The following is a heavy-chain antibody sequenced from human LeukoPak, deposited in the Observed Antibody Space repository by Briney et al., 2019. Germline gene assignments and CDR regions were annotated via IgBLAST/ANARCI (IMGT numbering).Heavy chain of an antibody. CDR2: ISSSSSYT. V-gene: IGHV3-11*03. CDR1: GFTFSDYY. CDR3: ARAYDSNGYYYYYYFDY. J-gene: IGHJ4*02. Sequence: KTGGSLRLSCAASGFTFSDYYMSWIRQAPGKGLEWVSYISSSSSYTNYADSVKGRFTISRDNAKNSLYLQMTSLRAEDTAVYYCARAYDSNGYYYYYYFDYWGQGTLVTVSS. D-gene: IGHD3-22*01.